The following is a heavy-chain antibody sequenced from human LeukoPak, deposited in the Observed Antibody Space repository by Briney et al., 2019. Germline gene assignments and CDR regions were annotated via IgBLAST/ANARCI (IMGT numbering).Heavy chain of an antibody. J-gene: IGHJ5*02. CDR3: ARHHGLRPVRGVMGHWFDP. Sequence: PSQTLSLTCAVSGGSISSGGYSWSWIRQPPGKGLEWIGYIYYSGSTYYNPSLKSRVTISVDTSKNQFSLKLSSVTAADTAVYYCARHHGLRPVRGVMGHWFDPWGQGTLVTVSS. CDR2: IYYSGST. CDR1: GGSISSGGYS. V-gene: IGHV4-30-4*07. D-gene: IGHD3-10*01.